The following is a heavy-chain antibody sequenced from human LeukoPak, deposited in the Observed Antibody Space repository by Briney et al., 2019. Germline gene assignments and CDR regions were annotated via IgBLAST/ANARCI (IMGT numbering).Heavy chain of an antibody. CDR1: GYTFTGYY. D-gene: IGHD3-9*01. J-gene: IGHJ5*02. CDR3: ASADRDGYFDSS. Sequence: ASVKVSCTASGYTFTGYYMHWVRQAPGQGLEWMGRINPNSGGTNYAQKFQGRVTMTRDTSISTAYMELSRLRSDDTAVYYCASADRDGYFDSSWGQGTLVTVSS. V-gene: IGHV1-2*06. CDR2: INPNSGGT.